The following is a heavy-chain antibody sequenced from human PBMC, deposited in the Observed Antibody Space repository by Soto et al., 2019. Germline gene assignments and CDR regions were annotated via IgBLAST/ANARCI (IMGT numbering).Heavy chain of an antibody. V-gene: IGHV3-23*01. CDR2: ISGSGHGT. Sequence: EVKLLESGGGLVPPGASARLSCITSGFIFDNYAMSWVRQSPGRGLEWVAAISGSGHGTVYTQSVQGRFIISRDKSKKTLFLQMNNLRDEDTAVYYCADGRYFDSSGGCANYWGLGTLVSVSA. CDR3: ADGRYFDSSGGCANY. J-gene: IGHJ4*02. D-gene: IGHD3-22*01. CDR1: GFIFDNYA.